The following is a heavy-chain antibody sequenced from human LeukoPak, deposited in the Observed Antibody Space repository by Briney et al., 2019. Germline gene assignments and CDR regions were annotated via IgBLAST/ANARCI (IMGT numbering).Heavy chain of an antibody. CDR2: INTDGSST. V-gene: IGHV3-74*01. Sequence: PGGSLRLSCAASGFTFSSYWMHWVRQAPGKGLVWVSRINTDGSSTSYADSVKGRFTISRDNAKNTLYLQMNSLRAEDTAVYYCARDIQQLVLDHWGQGTLVTVSS. CDR3: ARDIQQLVLDH. D-gene: IGHD6-13*01. J-gene: IGHJ4*02. CDR1: GFTFSSYW.